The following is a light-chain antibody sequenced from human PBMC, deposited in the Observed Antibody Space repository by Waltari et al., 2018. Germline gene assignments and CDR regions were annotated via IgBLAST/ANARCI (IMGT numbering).Light chain of an antibody. CDR3: QQYFSSPLS. Sequence: DIVMTQSPDSLSVSLGARATINCKSSLSILHSSQNKNYLAWYQQKSGQSPKVLIYAASTRESGVPDRFSGSGSGTDFTLTISGLQAEDVAVYYCQQYFSSPLSFGPGTKVDIK. CDR2: AAS. V-gene: IGKV4-1*01. J-gene: IGKJ3*01. CDR1: LSILHSSQNKNY.